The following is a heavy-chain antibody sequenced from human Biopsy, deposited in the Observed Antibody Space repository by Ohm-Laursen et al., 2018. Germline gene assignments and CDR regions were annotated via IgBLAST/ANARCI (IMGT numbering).Heavy chain of an antibody. CDR2: IYDRGST. CDR1: GDSIARYY. CDR3: ARGTGRYYVYGAFDI. J-gene: IGHJ3*02. V-gene: IGHV4-59*12. D-gene: IGHD1-26*01. Sequence: SQTLSLTCAVSGDSIARYYWTWIRQPPGQGLEYIGYIYDRGSTANYNLSLESRVTMSVDTSKNQFSLNLRSVTAADTAVYYCARGTGRYYVYGAFDIWGQGTVVTVSS.